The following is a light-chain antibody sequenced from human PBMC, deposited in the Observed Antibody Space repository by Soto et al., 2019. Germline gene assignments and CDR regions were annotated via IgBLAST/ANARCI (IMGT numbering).Light chain of an antibody. Sequence: EIVLTQSPGTLSLSPGERATLSCRASQSVNSIYLAWYQQKPGQPPRLLIYGASSSGTGIPDRFSGSGSGTDFTLTISRLEPADFAVYYCQQLGSSQWPFGQGTKVASK. CDR2: GAS. CDR3: QQLGSSQWP. V-gene: IGKV3-20*01. CDR1: QSVNSIY. J-gene: IGKJ1*01.